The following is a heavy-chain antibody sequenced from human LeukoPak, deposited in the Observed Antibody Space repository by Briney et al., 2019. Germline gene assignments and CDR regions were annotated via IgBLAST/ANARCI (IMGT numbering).Heavy chain of an antibody. CDR3: ARSALWGSYRYTDY. V-gene: IGHV4-39*01. Sequence: PSETLSLTCTVSGGSVSSTYYWSWIRQPPGKGLEWIASINYSGSTYYNPSLKSRVTISVDTSENQFSLKLSSVTAADTAVYYCARSALWGSYRYTDYWGQGTLVTVSS. D-gene: IGHD3-16*02. CDR1: GGSVSSTYY. CDR2: INYSGST. J-gene: IGHJ4*02.